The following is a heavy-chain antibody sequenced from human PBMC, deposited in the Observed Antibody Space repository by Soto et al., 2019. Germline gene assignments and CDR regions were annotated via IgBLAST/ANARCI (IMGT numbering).Heavy chain of an antibody. CDR1: GSTLTSYG. V-gene: IGHV1-18*04. Sequence: ASVKVACKASGSTLTSYGISWVRQAPGQGLEWMGWISAYNGNTNYAKKLQGRVTMTTDTSTSTAYMELRSLRSDDTAVYYWARGFRLVQRSFNNWGQLTRITFSS. CDR3: ARGFRLVQRSFNN. J-gene: IGHJ3*02. CDR2: ISAYNGNT. D-gene: IGHD6-19*01.